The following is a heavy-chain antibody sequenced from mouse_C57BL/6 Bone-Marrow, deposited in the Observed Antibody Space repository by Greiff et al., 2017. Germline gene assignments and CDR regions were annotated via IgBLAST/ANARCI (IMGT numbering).Heavy chain of an antibody. CDR1: GFLLSTLGMG. CDR2: IWWDDDT. CDR3: ARIEAYDFFAY. J-gene: IGHJ3*01. D-gene: IGHD2-4*01. V-gene: IGHV8-8*01. Sequence: QVTLKESGPGILQPSQTLSLSCFFSGFLLSTLGMGVGWIRPPSGKGLEWLAHIWWDDDTYYNPALQSRLTISKDTSKNQVFLKIATVDTADTATYYCARIEAYDFFAYWGQGTLVTVSA.